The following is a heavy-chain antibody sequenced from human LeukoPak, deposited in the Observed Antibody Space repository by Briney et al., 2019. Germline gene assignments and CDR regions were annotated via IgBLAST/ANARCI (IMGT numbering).Heavy chain of an antibody. V-gene: IGHV4-34*01. Sequence: SETLSLTCAVYGGSFSDYYGSSIRQPPRKGLECGGEINHIVATNYNPSLKTRVTISLDTSKNQFSVNLTSVTAADTAFYYCARGYNLHSYGSGSFLESWGPGTLVTVSS. CDR3: ARGYNLHSYGSGSFLES. J-gene: IGHJ5*01. CDR1: GGSFSDYY. CDR2: INHIVAT. D-gene: IGHD3-10*01.